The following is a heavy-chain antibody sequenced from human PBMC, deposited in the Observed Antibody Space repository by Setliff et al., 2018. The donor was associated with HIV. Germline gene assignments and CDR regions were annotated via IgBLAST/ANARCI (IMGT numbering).Heavy chain of an antibody. V-gene: IGHV4-39*07. J-gene: IGHJ4*02. D-gene: IGHD2-21*02. CDR3: ARGVPLLPPHY. Sequence: SETLSLTCTVSGDSISSNNYYWGWIRQPPGKGPEWIGSIFYSETVYYGGRTYYSPPLKSRVTISVDTSKNQFSLSLTSVTAADTAVYYCARGVPLLPPHYWGQGTLVTVSS. CDR1: GDSISSNNYY. CDR2: IFYSETVYYGGRT.